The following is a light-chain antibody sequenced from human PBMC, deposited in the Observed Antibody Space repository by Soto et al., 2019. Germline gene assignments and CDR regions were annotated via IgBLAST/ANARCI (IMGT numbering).Light chain of an antibody. J-gene: IGLJ3*02. Sequence: QSVLTQPASVSGSPGQSITISCTGTSSDVGAYNFVSWHQQHPGKAPKLMIYEVSNRPSGVSNRFSGSKSGNTASLTISGLQAEDEADYYCSSYTSSSIWVFGGGTKLTVL. CDR1: SSDVGAYNF. CDR2: EVS. V-gene: IGLV2-14*01. CDR3: SSYTSSSIWV.